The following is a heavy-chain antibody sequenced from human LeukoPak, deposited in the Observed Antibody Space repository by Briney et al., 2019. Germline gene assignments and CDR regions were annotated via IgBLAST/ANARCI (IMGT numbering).Heavy chain of an antibody. D-gene: IGHD6-13*01. CDR2: IIPILGIA. V-gene: IGHV1-69*04. CDR3: AREGRQLIDY. CDR1: GGTFSSYA. Sequence: SVKVSCKASGGTFSSYAISWVRQAPGQGLEWMGRIIPILGIANYAQKFQGRVTIIADKSTSTAYMELSSVRSEETAVYYCAREGRQLIDYWGQGTLVTVSS. J-gene: IGHJ4*02.